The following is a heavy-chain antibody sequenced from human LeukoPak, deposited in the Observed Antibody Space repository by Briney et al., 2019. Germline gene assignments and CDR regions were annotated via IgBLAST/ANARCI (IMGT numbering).Heavy chain of an antibody. D-gene: IGHD4-17*01. Sequence: GGSLRLSCAASGFTFSSYWMSWFRQAPGKGLEWVANIKQGGSQKFSVDSVEGRFTISRDNAKNSLYLQMNSLRVEDTAVYYCARDWFDGDYDRFDYWGQGTLVTVSS. V-gene: IGHV3-7*03. CDR1: GFTFSSYW. CDR2: IKQGGSQK. CDR3: ARDWFDGDYDRFDY. J-gene: IGHJ4*02.